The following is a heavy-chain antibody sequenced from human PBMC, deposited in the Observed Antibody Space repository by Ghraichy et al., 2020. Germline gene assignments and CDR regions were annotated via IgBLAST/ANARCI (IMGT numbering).Heavy chain of an antibody. J-gene: IGHJ6*02. Sequence: SETLSLTCTVSGGSISSYYWSWIRQPPGKGLEWIGYIYYSGSTNYNPSLKSRVTISVDTSKNQFSLKLSSVTAADTAVYYCARDNPLDPYCSSTSCYALRGGYYGMDVWGQGTTVTVSS. D-gene: IGHD2-2*01. CDR2: IYYSGST. CDR3: ARDNPLDPYCSSTSCYALRGGYYGMDV. CDR1: GGSISSYY. V-gene: IGHV4-59*01.